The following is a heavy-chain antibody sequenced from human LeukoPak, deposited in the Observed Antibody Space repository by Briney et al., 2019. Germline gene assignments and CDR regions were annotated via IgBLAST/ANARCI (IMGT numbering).Heavy chain of an antibody. D-gene: IGHD3-22*01. CDR2: ISGSGGST. J-gene: IGHJ4*02. CDR1: GFTFSSYA. CDR3: AKKRPYDSSGYYYFDY. V-gene: IGHV3-23*01. Sequence: GGSLRLSCAASGFTFSSYAMSWVRQAPGKGLGWVSAISGSGGSTYYADSVKGRFTISRDNSKNTLYLQMNSLRAEDTAVYYCAKKRPYDSSGYYYFDYWGQGTLVTVSS.